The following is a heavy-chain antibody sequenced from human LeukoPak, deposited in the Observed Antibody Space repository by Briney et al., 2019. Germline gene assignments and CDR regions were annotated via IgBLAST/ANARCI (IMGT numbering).Heavy chain of an antibody. CDR1: GYSFTSHY. D-gene: IGHD3-22*01. J-gene: IGHJ5*02. CDR3: ARDSSDSSGYHWFDP. CDR2: INPSGSST. V-gene: IGHV1-46*01. Sequence: ASVKVSCKASGYSFTSHYMHWVRQAPGQGLEWLGLINPSGSSTLYAQKFQGRVTMTRDTSISTAYMELSRLRSDDTAVYYCARDSSDSSGYHWFDPWGQGTLVTVSS.